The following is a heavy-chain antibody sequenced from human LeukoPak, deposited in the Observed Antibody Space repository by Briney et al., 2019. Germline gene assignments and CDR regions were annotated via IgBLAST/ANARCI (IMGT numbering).Heavy chain of an antibody. Sequence: SVKVSCKASVGTFSSYTISWVRQAPGQGLEWMGRIIPILGIANYAQKFQGRVTITADKSTSTAYMELSSLRSEDTAVYYCAREKRTGTTLDNWFDPWGQGTLVTVSS. CDR2: IIPILGIA. V-gene: IGHV1-69*04. D-gene: IGHD1-7*01. CDR3: AREKRTGTTLDNWFDP. CDR1: VGTFSSYT. J-gene: IGHJ5*02.